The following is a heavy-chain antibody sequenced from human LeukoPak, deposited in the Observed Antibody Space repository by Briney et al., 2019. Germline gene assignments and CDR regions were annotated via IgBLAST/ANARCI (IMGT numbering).Heavy chain of an antibody. CDR2: ISSSGSTI. Sequence: GGSLRLSCAASGFTFSSYEMNWVRQAPGKGLEWVSYISSSGSTIYHADSVKGRFTISRDNSKNMLSLQMNGLRAEDTAVYYCAKASRIAASLTYFQHWGQGTLVTVSS. CDR3: AKASRIAASLTYFQH. CDR1: GFTFSSYE. D-gene: IGHD6-13*01. V-gene: IGHV3-48*03. J-gene: IGHJ1*01.